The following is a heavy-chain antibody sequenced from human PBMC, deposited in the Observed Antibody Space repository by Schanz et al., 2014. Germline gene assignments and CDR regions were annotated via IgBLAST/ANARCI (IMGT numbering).Heavy chain of an antibody. D-gene: IGHD1-7*01. Sequence: VQLQQWGAGLLKPPETLSLTCAFSGGSFSGYWWTWVRQSPGKGLEWIGEVNHGGNTTYNPSLKSRFTFSVDMSKRQFSLSLSSVTAADTAAYYCATWSGTRLFHNWGQGTLVTVSS. CDR3: ATWSGTRLFHN. CDR1: GGSFSGYW. V-gene: IGHV4-34*01. J-gene: IGHJ4*02. CDR2: VNHGGNT.